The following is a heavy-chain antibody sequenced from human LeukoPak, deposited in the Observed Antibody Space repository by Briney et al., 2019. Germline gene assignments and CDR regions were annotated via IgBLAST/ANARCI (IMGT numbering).Heavy chain of an antibody. CDR3: AKVRITFGGVIAHDAFDI. CDR2: ISCSGGST. J-gene: IGHJ3*02. D-gene: IGHD3-16*02. Sequence: AGGSLRLSCAASGFTFSSYAMRWVRQAPGKGLEWVSAISCSGGSTYYADSVKGRFTISRDNSKNTLYLQMNSLRAEDTAVYYCAKVRITFGGVIAHDAFDIWGQGTMVTVSS. CDR1: GFTFSSYA. V-gene: IGHV3-23*01.